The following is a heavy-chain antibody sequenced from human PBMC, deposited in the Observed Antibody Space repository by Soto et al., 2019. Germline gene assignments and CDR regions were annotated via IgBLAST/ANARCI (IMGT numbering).Heavy chain of an antibody. J-gene: IGHJ6*02. CDR1: GFTFSSYG. CDR2: IWYDGSNK. D-gene: IGHD6-13*01. V-gene: IGHV3-33*06. CDR3: AKDCSSWPYYYYYGMDV. Sequence: QVQLVESGGGVVQPGRSLRLSCAASGFTFSSYGMHWVRQAPGKGLEWVAVIWYDGSNKYYADSVKGRFTISRDNSKNTLYLQMNSLRAEDTAVYYCAKDCSSWPYYYYYGMDVWGQGTTVTVSS.